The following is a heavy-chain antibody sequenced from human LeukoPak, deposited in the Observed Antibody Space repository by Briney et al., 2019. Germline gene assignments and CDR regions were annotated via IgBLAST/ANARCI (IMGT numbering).Heavy chain of an antibody. CDR3: ARAWWELPLQH. J-gene: IGHJ1*01. V-gene: IGHV1-18*01. D-gene: IGHD1-26*01. Sequence: GGSLRLSCAASGFTFTSYGISWVRQAPGQGLEWMGWISAYNGNTNYAQKLQGRVTMTTDTSTSTAYMELRSLRSDDTAVYYCARAWWELPLQHWGQGTLVTVSS. CDR1: GFTFTSYG. CDR2: ISAYNGNT.